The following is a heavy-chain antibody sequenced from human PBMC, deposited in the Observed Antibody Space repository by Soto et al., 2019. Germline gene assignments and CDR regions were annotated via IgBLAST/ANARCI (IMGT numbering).Heavy chain of an antibody. CDR3: AREWSTSGDLDY. Sequence: QVQLVESGGGVVQPGRSLRLSRAASGFTFSSHSIQWVRQAPGKGLEWVAVISYDGSIKYYADSVKGRFTISRDNSKNTAYLQMNSLRAEDTAVFYCAREWSTSGDLDYWGQGTLVIVSS. V-gene: IGHV3-30-3*01. J-gene: IGHJ4*02. CDR2: ISYDGSIK. D-gene: IGHD3-10*01. CDR1: GFTFSSHS.